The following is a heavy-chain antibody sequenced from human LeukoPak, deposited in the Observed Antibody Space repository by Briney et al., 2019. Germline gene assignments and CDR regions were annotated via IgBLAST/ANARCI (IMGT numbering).Heavy chain of an antibody. Sequence: SETLSLTCTVSGYSISSGYFWGWIRQPPGKWLECIGTIYHSGSTYYNPSLKSRVTISVDTSKNQFSLKLNSVTAADTAVYYCARIYSSSWFLNWFDPWGQGTLVTVSS. J-gene: IGHJ5*02. CDR2: IYHSGST. CDR3: ARIYSSSWFLNWFDP. V-gene: IGHV4-38-2*02. CDR1: GYSISSGYF. D-gene: IGHD6-13*01.